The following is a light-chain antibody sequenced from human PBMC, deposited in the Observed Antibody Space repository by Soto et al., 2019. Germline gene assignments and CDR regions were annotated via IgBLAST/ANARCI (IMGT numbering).Light chain of an antibody. J-gene: IGLJ1*01. V-gene: IGLV2-14*01. CDR1: SSDVGGYNY. CDR2: EVS. CDR3: SSYTSGRAYV. Sequence: QSALTQPASVSDSPGQSITISCTGTSSDVGGYNYVSWYQQQSGKAPKLMIHEVSNRPSGVSNRFSGSKSGNTASLTISGLQAEDEADYYCSSYTSGRAYVFGIGTKVTVL.